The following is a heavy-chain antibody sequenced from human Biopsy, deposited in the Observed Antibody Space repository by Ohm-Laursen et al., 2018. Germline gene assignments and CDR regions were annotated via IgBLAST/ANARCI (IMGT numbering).Heavy chain of an antibody. CDR2: IYHTGIT. D-gene: IGHD3-10*01. Sequence: SETLSLTCTVTDGSISNIINYWGWIRQPLGKGLEWLGSIYHTGITDYNPSLKSRVTISVDTSNNQFSLKLSSLTAADTAVHYCARHSFGSGRDFWGQGTLVTVSS. J-gene: IGHJ4*02. V-gene: IGHV4-39*01. CDR3: ARHSFGSGRDF. CDR1: DGSISNIINY.